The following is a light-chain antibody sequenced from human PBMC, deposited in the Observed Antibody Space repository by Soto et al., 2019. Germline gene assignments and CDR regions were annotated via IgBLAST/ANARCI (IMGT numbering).Light chain of an antibody. CDR3: QQFNSYSLFT. Sequence: AIQLPQSPSSLSASVGDRVTITCRASQGISSALAWYQQKPWKAPKLLIYDASSLESGVPSRFSGSGSGTDFTLTISSLQQEDFATYYCQQFNSYSLFTFGPGTKVDIK. CDR2: DAS. J-gene: IGKJ3*01. CDR1: QGISSA. V-gene: IGKV1-13*02.